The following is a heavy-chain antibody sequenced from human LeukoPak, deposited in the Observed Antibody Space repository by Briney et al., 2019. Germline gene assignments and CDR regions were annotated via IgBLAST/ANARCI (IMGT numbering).Heavy chain of an antibody. V-gene: IGHV3-7*01. Sequence: GGSLRLSCAASGFTFSNFGIHWVRQAPGKGLEWVANIKQDGREKYYVDSVKGRFTISRDNAKNSLYLQMNSLRAEDTAVYYCARFRTAMQLWKGYYFDYWGQGTLVTVSS. CDR2: IKQDGREK. J-gene: IGHJ4*02. CDR3: ARFRTAMQLWKGYYFDY. CDR1: GFTFSNFG. D-gene: IGHD5-18*01.